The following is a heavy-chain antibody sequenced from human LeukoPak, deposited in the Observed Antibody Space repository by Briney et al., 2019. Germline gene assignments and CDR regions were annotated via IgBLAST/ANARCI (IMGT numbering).Heavy chain of an antibody. J-gene: IGHJ6*03. CDR3: ARTARDYYYYYMDV. CDR1: GGSISSGYY. Sequence: SETLSLTCTVSGGSISSGYYWGWIRQPPGKGLEWIGSIYHSGSTYYNPSLKSRVTISVDTSKNQFSLKLSSVTAADTAVYYCARTARDYYYYYMDVWGKGTTVTVSS. V-gene: IGHV4-38-2*02. D-gene: IGHD5-18*01. CDR2: IYHSGST.